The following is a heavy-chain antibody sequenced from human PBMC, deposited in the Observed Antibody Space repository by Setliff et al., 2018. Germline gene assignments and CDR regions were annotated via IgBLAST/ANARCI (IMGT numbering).Heavy chain of an antibody. CDR3: ARDTPHDPVSSNWYRNWFGP. D-gene: IGHD6-13*01. CDR2: ILSSGGT. CDR1: GASISSGSNY. V-gene: IGHV4-61*09. J-gene: IGHJ5*02. Sequence: TSETLSLTCSVSGASISSGSNYWSWIRQPAGKGVEWIGHILSSGGTNYNPSLKNRVSISLDTSKNQFSLNPNSVTAADTAVYFCARDTPHDPVSSNWYRNWFGPWGQGILVPVSS.